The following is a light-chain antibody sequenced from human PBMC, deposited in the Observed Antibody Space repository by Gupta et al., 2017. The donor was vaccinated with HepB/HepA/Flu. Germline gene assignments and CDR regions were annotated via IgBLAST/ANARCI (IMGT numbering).Light chain of an antibody. CDR1: QSVSSN. V-gene: IGKV3-15*01. CDR3: QQYNNWPWT. Sequence: DIVMTQSPAILSVSPGERATLSCRASQSVSSNLAWYQQKPGQAPRLLIYGASTRATGIPARFSGSGSGTEFTLTISSLQSEDFAVYYCQQYNNWPWTFGQGTKVEIK. J-gene: IGKJ1*01. CDR2: GAS.